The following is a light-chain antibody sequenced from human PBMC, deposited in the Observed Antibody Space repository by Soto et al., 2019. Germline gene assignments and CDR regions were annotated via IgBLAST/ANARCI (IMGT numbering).Light chain of an antibody. CDR3: QEYNSAPRFT. CDR2: AAS. CDR1: QGISNY. J-gene: IGKJ3*01. V-gene: IGKV1-27*01. Sequence: DIQMTQSPSSLSASVGDRVTITCRATQGISNYLAWYQQKPGKVPKLLIYAASTLQLGVPSRFSGSGSGRDFTLTISSLQPEDVATYYGQEYNSAPRFTFGPGTKVDIK.